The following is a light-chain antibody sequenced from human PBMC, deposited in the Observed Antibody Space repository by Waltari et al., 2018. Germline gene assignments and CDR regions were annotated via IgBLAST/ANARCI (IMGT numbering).Light chain of an antibody. CDR3: QQYYSTLLT. J-gene: IGKJ4*01. Sequence: DIVMTQSPDSLAVSLGERATINCQSSQSVLYSPNNKNYLAWYQQKPRQPPKLLIYCASTRESGVPDRFSGSGSGTDFTLTISSLQAEDVAVYYCQQYYSTLLTFGGGTKVEIK. CDR2: CAS. CDR1: QSVLYSPNNKNY. V-gene: IGKV4-1*01.